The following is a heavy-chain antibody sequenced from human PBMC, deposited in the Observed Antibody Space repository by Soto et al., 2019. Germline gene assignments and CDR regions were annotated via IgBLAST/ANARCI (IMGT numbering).Heavy chain of an antibody. J-gene: IGHJ6*02. CDR1: GGTFSSYA. Sequence: QVQLVQSGAEVKKPGSSLKVSCKASGGTFSSYAISWVRQAPGQGLEWMGGIIPISGTANYAQKSQGRVTITADESTSTAYMELSSLRSEDTAVYYCARSQGSSTSLEIYYYYYYGMDVWGQGTTVTVSS. CDR3: ARSQGSSTSLEIYYYYYYGMDV. CDR2: IIPISGTA. V-gene: IGHV1-69*01. D-gene: IGHD2-2*01.